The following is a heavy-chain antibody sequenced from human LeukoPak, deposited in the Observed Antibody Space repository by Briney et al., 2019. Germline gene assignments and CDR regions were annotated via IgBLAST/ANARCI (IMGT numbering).Heavy chain of an antibody. CDR3: ARAGAYGGKDGEDYFDY. Sequence: SQTLSLTCTVSGGSISSGGYYWSWIRQPPGKGLEWIGYIYYSGSTYYNPSLKSRVTISVDTSKNQFSLKLSSVTAADTAVYYCARAGAYGGKDGEDYFDYWGQGTLVTVSS. J-gene: IGHJ4*02. CDR2: IYYSGST. D-gene: IGHD4-23*01. CDR1: GGSISSGGYY. V-gene: IGHV4-31*03.